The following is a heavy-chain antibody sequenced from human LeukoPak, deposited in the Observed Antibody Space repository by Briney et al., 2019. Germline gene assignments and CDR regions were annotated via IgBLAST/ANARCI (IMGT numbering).Heavy chain of an antibody. CDR2: IYYSGST. CDR3: ARASYGGNGRYYGVDV. D-gene: IGHD4-23*01. V-gene: IGHV4-31*01. J-gene: IGHJ6*02. Sequence: SETLSLTCTVSGGSISSGGYYWSWIRQHPGKGLEWIGHIYYSGSTDHTPSLKSPVTISVDTPKNQFSLKLSSVSAADTAVYYCARASYGGNGRYYGVDVWGQGTTVTVSS. CDR1: GGSISSGGYY.